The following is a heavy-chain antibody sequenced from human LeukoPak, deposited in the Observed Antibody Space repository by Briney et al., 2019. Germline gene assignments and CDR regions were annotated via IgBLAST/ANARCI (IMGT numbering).Heavy chain of an antibody. CDR1: GFTFSNYA. Sequence: GGSLRLSCAASGFTFSNYAMSWVRQAPGQGLEWVSAVSGSGGSSVYADSLKGRFTISRDNSKNTLYLQMNSLRAEDTAVYYCARELPPVVTYYFDYWGQGTLVTVSS. CDR2: VSGSGGSS. CDR3: ARELPPVVTYYFDY. V-gene: IGHV3-23*01. D-gene: IGHD3-22*01. J-gene: IGHJ4*02.